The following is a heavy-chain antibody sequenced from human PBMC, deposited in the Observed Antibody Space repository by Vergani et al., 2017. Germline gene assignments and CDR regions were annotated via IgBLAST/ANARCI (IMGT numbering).Heavy chain of an antibody. CDR1: GFTFSSYA. CDR2: ISGSGGST. CDR3: ATRGDPPLDAFDS. J-gene: IGHJ3*02. V-gene: IGHV3-23*01. Sequence: EVQLLESGGGLVQPGGSLRLSCAASGFTFSSYAMSWVRQAPGKGLEWVSAISGSGGSTYYADSVKGRFTISRDNSKNTLCRQMNSLRAEDAAVYYCATRGDPPLDAFDSWGQGTMVTVSS. D-gene: IGHD2-21*02.